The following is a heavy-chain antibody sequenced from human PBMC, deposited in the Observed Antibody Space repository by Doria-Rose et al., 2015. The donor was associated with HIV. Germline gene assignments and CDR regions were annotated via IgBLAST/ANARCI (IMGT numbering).Heavy chain of an antibody. D-gene: IGHD6-13*01. J-gene: IGHJ4*02. CDR1: GVSLSSPGMG. CDR2: IFSDDER. Sequence: QVTLKESGPVLVKPTETLTLTCTVSGVSLSSPGMGVSWIRQPPRKALEWLANIFSDDERSYYTSLKSRLNISRGTSKSQVVLTMTDMDPVDTATYYCARIKSSRWYHKYYFDFWGQGTLVIVSA. V-gene: IGHV2-26*01. CDR3: ARIKSSRWYHKYYFDF.